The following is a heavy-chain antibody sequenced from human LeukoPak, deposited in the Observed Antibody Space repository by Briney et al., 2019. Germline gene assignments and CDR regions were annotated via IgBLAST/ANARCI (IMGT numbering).Heavy chain of an antibody. Sequence: PSETLSLTCAIYGGSFSGYYWSWIRQPPGKGLEWIGEINHSGSTNYNPSLKSRVTISVDTSKNQFSLKLSSVTAADTAVYYCARVTLAAAGPVDYWGQGTLVTVSS. J-gene: IGHJ4*02. D-gene: IGHD6-13*01. CDR1: GGSFSGYY. CDR3: ARVTLAAAGPVDY. CDR2: INHSGST. V-gene: IGHV4-34*01.